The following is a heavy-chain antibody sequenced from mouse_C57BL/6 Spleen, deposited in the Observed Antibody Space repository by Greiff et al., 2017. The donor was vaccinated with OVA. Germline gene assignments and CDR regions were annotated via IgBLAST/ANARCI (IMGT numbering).Heavy chain of an antibody. CDR2: IHPNSGST. V-gene: IGHV1-64*01. D-gene: IGHD2-2*01. J-gene: IGHJ2*01. CDR3: ARGGLRGDYFDY. CDR1: GYTFTSYW. Sequence: VQLQQPGAELVKPGASVKLSCKASGYTFTSYWMHWVKQRPGQGLEWIGMIHPNSGSTNYNEKFKSKATLTVDKSSSTAYMQLSSLTSEDSAVYYCARGGLRGDYFDYWGQGTTLTVSS.